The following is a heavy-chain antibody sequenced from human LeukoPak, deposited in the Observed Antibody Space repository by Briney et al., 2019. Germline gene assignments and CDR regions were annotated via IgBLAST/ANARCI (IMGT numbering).Heavy chain of an antibody. CDR1: GFIVSSNY. V-gene: IGHV3-66*01. CDR2: IYSGGNT. CDR3: ARGVTSVPSRPGY. D-gene: IGHD1-14*01. J-gene: IGHJ4*02. Sequence: GGSLRLSCVASGFIVSSNYMNWVRQAPGKGLEWVSVIYSGGNTYYADSVKGRFTISRDNSKNTVYLQMNSLRAEDTAVYYCARGVTSVPSRPGYWGQGTLVTVSS.